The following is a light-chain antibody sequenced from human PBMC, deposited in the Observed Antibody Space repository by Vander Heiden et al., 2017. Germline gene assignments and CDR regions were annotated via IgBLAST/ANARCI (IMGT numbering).Light chain of an antibody. J-gene: IGKJ2*01. V-gene: IGKV2-28*01. CDR1: QSLLPSNGYNY. CDR2: LGS. CDR3: RQALQTPLT. Sequence: IGRTQSPLALPVTPGEPASISCRSSQSLLPSNGYNYLDWYLQKSGQSPQLLIYLGSNRVSGVPDRFSGTRSGTHFTLKISRVEAEDVAVYYCRQALQTPLTFGRGTKLXIK.